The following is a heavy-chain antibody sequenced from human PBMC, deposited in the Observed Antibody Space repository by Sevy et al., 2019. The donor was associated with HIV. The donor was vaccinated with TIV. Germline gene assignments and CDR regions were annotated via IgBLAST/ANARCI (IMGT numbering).Heavy chain of an antibody. CDR1: GYTFTIYG. J-gene: IGHJ4*02. CDR2: ISAYSGNT. Sequence: ASVKVSCKASGYTFTIYGISWVRQAPEQGLEWMGWISAYSGNTNYAQTLQGRVTMTTDTSTTTAYMELRSLRFDDTAVYYCARTSSYGSGNYFDYWGQGTLVTVSS. CDR3: ARTSSYGSGNYFDY. V-gene: IGHV1-18*01. D-gene: IGHD3-10*01.